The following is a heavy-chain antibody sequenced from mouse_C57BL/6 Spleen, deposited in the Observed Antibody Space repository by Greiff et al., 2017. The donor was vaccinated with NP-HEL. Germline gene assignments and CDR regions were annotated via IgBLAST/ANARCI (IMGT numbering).Heavy chain of an antibody. V-gene: IGHV1-15*01. Sequence: QVQLKQSGAELVRPGASVTLSCKASGYTFTDYEMHWVKQTPVHGLEWIGAIDPETGGTAYNQKFKGKAILTADKSSSTAYMELRSLTSEDSAVYYCTRRGLGYYFDYWGQGTTLTVSS. CDR2: IDPETGGT. D-gene: IGHD4-1*01. CDR1: GYTFTDYE. CDR3: TRRGLGYYFDY. J-gene: IGHJ2*01.